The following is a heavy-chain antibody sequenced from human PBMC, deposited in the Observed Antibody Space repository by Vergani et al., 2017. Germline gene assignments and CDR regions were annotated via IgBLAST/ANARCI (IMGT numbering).Heavy chain of an antibody. CDR3: ARGLWDCTHIRCSPPSY. J-gene: IGHJ4*02. D-gene: IGHD2-8*01. Sequence: VELLESGGGLVKPGGSPRLSCAASGFSFSSYSMNWVRQAPGKGLEWVASISGSSSYVFYRDSVEGRFTITRDNAKKSVYLQMNSLRAEDTAMYFCARGLWDCTHIRCSPPSYWGQGTQVTVSS. V-gene: IGHV3-21*01. CDR2: ISGSSSYV. CDR1: GFSFSSYS.